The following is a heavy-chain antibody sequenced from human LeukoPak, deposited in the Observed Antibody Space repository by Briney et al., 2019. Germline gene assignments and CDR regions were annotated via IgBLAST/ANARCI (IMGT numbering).Heavy chain of an antibody. CDR3: AREKDIVLVPAWYFDY. V-gene: IGHV3-23*01. CDR2: MSGSGGST. D-gene: IGHD2-2*01. CDR1: GFTFSTYG. Sequence: PGGCLRLSCVASGFTFSTYGMSWVRQAPGKGLEWVSAMSGSGGSTYYADSVKGRFTISRDNSKNTLYLQMNSLRAEDTAVYYCAREKDIVLVPAWYFDYWGQGTLVTVSS. J-gene: IGHJ4*02.